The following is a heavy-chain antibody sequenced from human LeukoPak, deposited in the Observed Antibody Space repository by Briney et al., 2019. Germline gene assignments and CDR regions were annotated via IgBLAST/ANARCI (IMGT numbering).Heavy chain of an antibody. Sequence: SQTLSLTCTVSGASISSGTYYWTWIRQHPGKGLEWIGYISSSGTTYYNPSLRSRVTTSLDTSKNQFSLKLSSVTAADTAVYYCARVRVLEMATIAVPIPHDAFDIWGQGTMVTVSS. J-gene: IGHJ3*02. CDR2: ISSSGTT. V-gene: IGHV4-31*03. D-gene: IGHD5-24*01. CDR3: ARVRVLEMATIAVPIPHDAFDI. CDR1: GASISSGTYY.